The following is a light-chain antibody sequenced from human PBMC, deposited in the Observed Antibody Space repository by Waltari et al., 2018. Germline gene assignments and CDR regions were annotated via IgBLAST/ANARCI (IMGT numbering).Light chain of an antibody. CDR1: QSISSY. CDR3: QQYNNWPGT. CDR2: AAS. V-gene: IGKV1-39*01. Sequence: DIQMTQSPSSLSASVGDRVTITCRASQSISSYLNWYQQKPGKAPKLLIYAASSLQSGVPSRFSGSGSGTDFTLTISSLQPEDFATYYCQQYNNWPGTFGQGTKVEVK. J-gene: IGKJ1*01.